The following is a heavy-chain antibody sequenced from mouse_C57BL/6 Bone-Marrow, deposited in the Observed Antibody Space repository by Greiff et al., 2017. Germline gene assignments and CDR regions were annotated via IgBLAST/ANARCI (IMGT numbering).Heavy chain of an antibody. J-gene: IGHJ4*01. CDR1: GYSLTDYN. V-gene: IGHV1-39*01. Sequence: VQLKESGPELVKPGASVKISCKASGYSLTDYNMNWVKQSNGKSLEWIGVINPNYGTTSYNQKFKGKATLTVDQSSSTAYMQLNSLTSEDSAVYYCARYPITTVVATDAMDYWGQGTSVTVSS. CDR2: INPNYGTT. CDR3: ARYPITTVVATDAMDY. D-gene: IGHD1-1*01.